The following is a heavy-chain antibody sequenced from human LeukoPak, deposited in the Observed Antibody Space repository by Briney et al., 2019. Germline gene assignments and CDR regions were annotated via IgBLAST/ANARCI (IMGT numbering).Heavy chain of an antibody. Sequence: GGSLRLSCVASGFSLSSYWTGWVRQAPGKGLEWVANMKEDGREKHYVDSVKGRFTISRDNAKNSVYLQMNSLRAEDTALYYCARDYFDYWGQGTLVIVSS. J-gene: IGHJ4*02. CDR2: MKEDGREK. V-gene: IGHV3-7*01. CDR3: ARDYFDY. CDR1: GFSLSSYW.